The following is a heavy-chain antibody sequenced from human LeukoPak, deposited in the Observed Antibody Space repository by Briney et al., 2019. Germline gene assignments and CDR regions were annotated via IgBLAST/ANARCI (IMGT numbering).Heavy chain of an antibody. D-gene: IGHD2-2*01. Sequence: GGSLRLSCAASGFTFSSYSMNWVRQAPGKGLEWVSYISSSSSIIYYAESVKGRVTISRDNAKNSPYLQMNRLRAEHTAVYYCARDSAPRDIVVVPAPISYYFDYWGQGTLVTVSS. V-gene: IGHV3-48*04. J-gene: IGHJ4*02. CDR2: ISSSSSII. CDR3: ARDSAPRDIVVVPAPISYYFDY. CDR1: GFTFSSYS.